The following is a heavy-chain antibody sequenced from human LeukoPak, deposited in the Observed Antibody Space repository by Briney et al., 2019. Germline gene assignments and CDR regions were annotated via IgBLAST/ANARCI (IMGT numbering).Heavy chain of an antibody. D-gene: IGHD3-22*01. CDR3: ARAYYYDSSGYRAEYFQH. J-gene: IGHJ1*01. CDR1: GGSISSSSYY. CDR2: IYYSGST. V-gene: IGHV4-39*01. Sequence: SETLSLTYTVSGGSISSSSYYWGWIRQPPGKGLEWIGSIYYSGSTYYNPSLKSRVTISVDTSKNQFSLKLSSVTAADTAVYYCARAYYYDSSGYRAEYFQHWGQGTLVTVSS.